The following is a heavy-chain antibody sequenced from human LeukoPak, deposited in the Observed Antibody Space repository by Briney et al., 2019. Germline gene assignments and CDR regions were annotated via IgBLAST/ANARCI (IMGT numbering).Heavy chain of an antibody. J-gene: IGHJ6*02. CDR2: ITAYNGNT. D-gene: IGHD6-13*01. Sequence: ASVTVSCKASGFSFTSYGISWVRQAPGQGLEWMGWITAYNGNTDYAQKVQGRVTMTTDTSTSTAYMELRSLRSDDTAVYYCARGQQLVPPYGMDVWGQGTTVTVSS. CDR3: ARGQQLVPPYGMDV. V-gene: IGHV1-18*01. CDR1: GFSFTSYG.